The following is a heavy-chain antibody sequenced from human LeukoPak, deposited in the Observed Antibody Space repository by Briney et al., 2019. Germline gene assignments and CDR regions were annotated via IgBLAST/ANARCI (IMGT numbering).Heavy chain of an antibody. D-gene: IGHD2-2*01. Sequence: SETLSLTCTVSGGSISSYYWSWIRQPPGKGLEWIAYISDIGSINYNPSLKSRVTISLDTSKNQFSLKLSSVTAADTAVYYCARRACSSTSCYFGRGNWFDPWGQGTLVTVSS. CDR1: GGSISSYY. CDR2: ISDIGSI. V-gene: IGHV4-59*12. J-gene: IGHJ5*02. CDR3: ARRACSSTSCYFGRGNWFDP.